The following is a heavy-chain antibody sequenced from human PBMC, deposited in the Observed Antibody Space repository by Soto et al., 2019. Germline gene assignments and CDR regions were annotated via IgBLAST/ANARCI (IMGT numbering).Heavy chain of an antibody. Sequence: QDQLVQSGAEVKKPGSSVKVSCKASGGTFSSHTFSWVRQAPGQGLEWMGRIIPTLGTATYAQKFQGRVTITADEAANTVYMELNSLRSEDTAVYYCARPDFGDYWYFDPWGRGTLVTVSS. V-gene: IGHV1-69*08. CDR3: ARPDFGDYWYFDP. D-gene: IGHD4-17*01. CDR1: GGTFSSHT. CDR2: IIPTLGTA. J-gene: IGHJ2*01.